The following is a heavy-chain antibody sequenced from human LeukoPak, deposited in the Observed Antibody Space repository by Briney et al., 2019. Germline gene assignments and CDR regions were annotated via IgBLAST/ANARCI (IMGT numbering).Heavy chain of an antibody. J-gene: IGHJ6*02. V-gene: IGHV3-23*01. CDR1: GFTFSSYA. CDR3: ARGRIAKIVVVHSFSYGMDV. CDR2: ISGSGGST. D-gene: IGHD3-22*01. Sequence: GGSLRLSCAASGFTFSSYAMSWVRQAPGKGLEWVSAISGSGGSTYYADSVKGRFTISRDNSKNTLYLQMNSLRAEDTAVYYCARGRIAKIVVVHSFSYGMDVWGQGTTVTVSS.